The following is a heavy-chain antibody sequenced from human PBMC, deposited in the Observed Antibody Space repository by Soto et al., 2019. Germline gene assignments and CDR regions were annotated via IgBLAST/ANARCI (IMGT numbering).Heavy chain of an antibody. CDR3: AKDATSFNGVWDPLDM. Sequence: EVQLLESGGGVVQPGGSLRLSCAASGFTFSDYAMSWVRQTPGKGLQWVSGVGGSDDDKHYADSVRGRFIVSRDNSKNTLYLQMNSLRGDDTAIYYCAKDATSFNGVWDPLDMWGQGTEVTVSS. D-gene: IGHD2-8*01. V-gene: IGHV3-23*01. CDR2: VGGSDDDK. CDR1: GFTFSDYA. J-gene: IGHJ3*02.